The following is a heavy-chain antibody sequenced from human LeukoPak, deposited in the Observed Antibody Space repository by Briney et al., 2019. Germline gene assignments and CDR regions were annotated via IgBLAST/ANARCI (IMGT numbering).Heavy chain of an antibody. CDR1: GLTFRSYG. Sequence: AGGSLRLSCAASGLTFRSYGMHWVRQAPGKGLDWVGVISYDGSNQYYADSVKGRFPISRANSQDPLYLQMDSWRAEDTAVYYLGRRGGARTVDYWGQGTLVTVS. J-gene: IGHJ4*01. V-gene: IGHV3-30*03. D-gene: IGHD3-10*01. CDR3: GRRGGARTVDY. CDR2: ISYDGSNQ.